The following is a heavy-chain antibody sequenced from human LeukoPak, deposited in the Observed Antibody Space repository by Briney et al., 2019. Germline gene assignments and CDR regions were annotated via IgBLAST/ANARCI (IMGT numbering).Heavy chain of an antibody. D-gene: IGHD3-22*01. Sequence: PGGSLRLSCAASGFTFSGSAMHWVRQASGKGLEWVGRIRSKANSYATAYATSVKGRFTISRDDSKNTAYLLMNSLKTEDTAVYYCTRHRLLGGYSDYWGQGTLVSVSS. CDR2: IRSKANSYAT. CDR3: TRHRLLGGYSDY. J-gene: IGHJ4*02. CDR1: GFTFSGSA. V-gene: IGHV3-73*01.